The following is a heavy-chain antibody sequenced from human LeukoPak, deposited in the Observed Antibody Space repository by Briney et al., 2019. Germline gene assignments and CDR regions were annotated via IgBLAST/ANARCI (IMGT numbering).Heavy chain of an antibody. Sequence: ASETLSLTCAVSGGSISSGGYSWSWIRQPPGKGLEWIGYIYYSGSTYYNPSLKSRVTISVDTSKNQFSLKLSSVTAADTAVYYCALITSDYGDYAPFDYWGQGTLVTVSS. CDR1: GGSISSGGYS. J-gene: IGHJ4*02. CDR3: ALITSDYGDYAPFDY. D-gene: IGHD4-17*01. CDR2: IYYSGST. V-gene: IGHV4-30-2*05.